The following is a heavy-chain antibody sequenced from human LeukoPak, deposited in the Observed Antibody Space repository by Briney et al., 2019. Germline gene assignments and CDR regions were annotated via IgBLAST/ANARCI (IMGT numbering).Heavy chain of an antibody. V-gene: IGHV1-2*02. Sequence: ASVKVSCKASGYTFTGYYMHWVRQAPGQGLEWMGWINPNSGCTNYAQKFQGRVTMTRDTSISTAYMELRSLRSDDTAVYYCARVPYYYGSGSYYWYYYYYMDVWGKGTTVTVSS. CDR2: INPNSGCT. D-gene: IGHD3-10*01. J-gene: IGHJ6*03. CDR1: GYTFTGYY. CDR3: ARVPYYYGSGSYYWYYYYYMDV.